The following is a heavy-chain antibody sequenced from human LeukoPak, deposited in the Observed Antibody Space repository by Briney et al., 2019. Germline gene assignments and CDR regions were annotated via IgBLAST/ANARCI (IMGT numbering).Heavy chain of an antibody. CDR2: ISGSGGST. J-gene: IGHJ6*03. V-gene: IGHV3-23*01. Sequence: GGSLRLSCAASGFTFSSYAMSWVRQAPGKGLEWVSAISGSGGSTYYADSVKGRFTISRDNSKNTLYLQMNSLRAEDTAVYYCAKNLAGVLVYYYYYMDVWGKGTTVTVSS. D-gene: IGHD2-8*01. CDR3: AKNLAGVLVYYYYYMDV. CDR1: GFTFSSYA.